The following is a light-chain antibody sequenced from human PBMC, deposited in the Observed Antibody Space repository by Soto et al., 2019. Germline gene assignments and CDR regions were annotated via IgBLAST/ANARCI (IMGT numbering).Light chain of an antibody. V-gene: IGKV3-15*01. CDR2: GAS. J-gene: IGKJ4*01. CDR1: HTVSSN. Sequence: IVMTQSPATLSVSPGERATLSCRASHTVSSNLAWYQQKPGQPPRLLIYGASTRTTAFPARFSGSGSGTEFTLTISSLQSEDFAVYYCQQYNTWPLTFGGGTKVDIK. CDR3: QQYNTWPLT.